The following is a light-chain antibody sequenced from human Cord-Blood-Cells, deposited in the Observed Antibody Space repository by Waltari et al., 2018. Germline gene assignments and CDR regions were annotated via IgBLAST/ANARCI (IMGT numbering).Light chain of an antibody. CDR3: CSYAGSSTYV. J-gene: IGLJ1*01. CDR1: SSDVGSYNL. Sequence: QSALTQPASVSGSPGHSITISCTGTSSDVGSYNLVSWYQQNPGKAPKLMIYEGSKRPSGGSNRFSGSKSGNTASLTISGLQAEDEADYYCCSYAGSSTYVFGTGTKVTVL. V-gene: IGLV2-23*01. CDR2: EGS.